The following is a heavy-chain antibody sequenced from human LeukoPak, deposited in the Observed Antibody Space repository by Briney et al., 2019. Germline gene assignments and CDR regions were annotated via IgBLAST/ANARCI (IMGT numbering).Heavy chain of an antibody. J-gene: IGHJ4*02. CDR2: IYSGGTT. CDR3: ARDGLVGYNWNYVVVPDYFDY. V-gene: IGHV3-66*01. Sequence: GGSLRLSCAASGFTVSSSHMSWVRQAPGKGPEWVSIIYSGGTTFYADSVKGRFTISRDNSKNTLYLQMNSLRAEDTAVYYCARDGLVGYNWNYVVVPDYFDYWGQGTLVTVSS. CDR1: GFTVSSSH. D-gene: IGHD1-7*01.